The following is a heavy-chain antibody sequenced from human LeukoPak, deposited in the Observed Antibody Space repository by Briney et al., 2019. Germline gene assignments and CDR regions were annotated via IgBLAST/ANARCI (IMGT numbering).Heavy chain of an antibody. V-gene: IGHV3-48*03. CDR1: GFSFASYE. CDR3: ARDTLNGPFVISLDY. D-gene: IGHD3-9*01. J-gene: IGHJ4*02. Sequence: GGSLRLSCAASGFSFASYEMNWVRQAPGKGLEWVSHISSDGRVETYLDSVRGRFTMSRDNAKDLLVLQMNGLRAEDTAVYYCARDTLNGPFVISLDYWGQGALVTVSS. CDR2: ISSDGRVE.